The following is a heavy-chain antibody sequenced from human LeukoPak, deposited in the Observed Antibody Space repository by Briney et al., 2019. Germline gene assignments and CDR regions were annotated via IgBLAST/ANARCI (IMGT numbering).Heavy chain of an antibody. J-gene: IGHJ6*02. D-gene: IGHD3-10*01. CDR1: GFTFSSYA. CDR3: AKDPWFGELLPPSLYYYGMDV. CDR2: ISGSGGST. V-gene: IGHV3-23*01. Sequence: PGGSLRLSCAASGFTFSSYAMSWVRQAPGKGLEWVSAISGSGGSTYYADSVKGRFTISRDNSKNTLYLQMNSLRAEDTAVYYCAKDPWFGELLPPSLYYYGMDVWGQGTTVTVSS.